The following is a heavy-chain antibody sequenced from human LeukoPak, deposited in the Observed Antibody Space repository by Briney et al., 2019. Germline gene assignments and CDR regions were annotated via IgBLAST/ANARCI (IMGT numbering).Heavy chain of an antibody. CDR3: AYSGSYGHLGY. J-gene: IGHJ4*02. D-gene: IGHD1-26*01. CDR1: GGSISSSAYY. V-gene: IGHV4-39*01. CDR2: IYSSVST. Sequence: NPSETLSLTCTVSGGSISSSAYYWAWIRQPPGKGLEWIGSIYSSVSTYYNPSLKSRVTISVDTSKNQFSLRLSSVTAADTALYYCAYSGSYGHLGYWGQGIPVTVSS.